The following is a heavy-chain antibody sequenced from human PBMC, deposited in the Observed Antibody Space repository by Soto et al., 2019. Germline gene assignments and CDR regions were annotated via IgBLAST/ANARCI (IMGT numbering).Heavy chain of an antibody. Sequence: QGQLVESGGGVVQPGKSLRLSCVASGFSFRSYAMHWVRQAPGQGLEWVAFTSYDGRKKDYAASVKSRFTVSRGNFKNILYLEMNSLRPEETAVYYCAQDGQAHCSGGSCFSGWVDACGHGTQVTVSS. CDR3: AQDGQAHCSGGSCFSGWVDA. D-gene: IGHD2-15*01. CDR2: TSYDGRKK. V-gene: IGHV3-30*18. J-gene: IGHJ4*03. CDR1: GFSFRSYA.